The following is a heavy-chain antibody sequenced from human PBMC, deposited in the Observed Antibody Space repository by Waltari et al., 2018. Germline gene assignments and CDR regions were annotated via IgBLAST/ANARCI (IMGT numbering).Heavy chain of an antibody. D-gene: IGHD5-18*01. CDR2: IYSAGST. CDR1: GFTVSSNP. J-gene: IGHJ4*02. Sequence: EVQLVESGGGLVHPGGSLRPSCAASGFTVSSNPRSWVRQAPGKGLEWVSLIYSAGSTYYADSVRGRFSISRDNSKNTLHLQMNSLRAEDTAMYYCARARDEDTAMVYFDHWGQGTLISVSS. V-gene: IGHV3-66*02. CDR3: ARARDEDTAMVYFDH.